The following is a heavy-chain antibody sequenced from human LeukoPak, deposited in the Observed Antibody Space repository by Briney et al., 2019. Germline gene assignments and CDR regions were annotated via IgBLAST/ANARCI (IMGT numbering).Heavy chain of an antibody. V-gene: IGHV1-18*01. CDR1: GYTFTSYG. D-gene: IGHD2-21*01. CDR2: IGAYNGNT. Sequence: ASVKVSCKTSGYTFTSYGISWVRQAPGQGLEWMGWIGAYNGNTNYAQKLQGRVTMTTDTSTRTAYMELRSLRSDDTAVYYCATTQLAYCGGDCSHDAFDIWGQGTMVTVSS. CDR3: ATTQLAYCGGDCSHDAFDI. J-gene: IGHJ3*02.